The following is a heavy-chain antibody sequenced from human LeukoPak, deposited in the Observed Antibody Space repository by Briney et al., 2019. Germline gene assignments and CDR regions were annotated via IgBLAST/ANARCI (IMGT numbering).Heavy chain of an antibody. CDR2: FDPEAGET. D-gene: IGHD6-19*01. CDR3: AADSRRSSGWFLPDRFDI. J-gene: IGHJ3*02. V-gene: IGHV1-24*01. CDR1: GYTLTYLS. Sequence: ASVKVSCKVSGYTLTYLSMHWVRQTPGSGPEWMGGFDPEAGETVYAQKFQGRVTMTDDTSTDTAYMELSSLRSEDTAVYYCAADSRRSSGWFLPDRFDIWGQGTKVTVSS.